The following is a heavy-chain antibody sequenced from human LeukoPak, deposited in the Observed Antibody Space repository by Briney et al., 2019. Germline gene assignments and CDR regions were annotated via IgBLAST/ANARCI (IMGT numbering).Heavy chain of an antibody. CDR2: INHSGST. D-gene: IGHD3-10*01. J-gene: IGHJ4*02. Sequence: PSQTLSLTCAVYGGSFSGYYWSWIRQPPGKGLEWIGEINHSGSTNYNPSLKSRVTISVDTSKNQFSLKLSSVTAADTAVYYCARELYYYGSGRFDYWGQGTLVTVSS. CDR1: GGSFSGYY. V-gene: IGHV4-34*01. CDR3: ARELYYYGSGRFDY.